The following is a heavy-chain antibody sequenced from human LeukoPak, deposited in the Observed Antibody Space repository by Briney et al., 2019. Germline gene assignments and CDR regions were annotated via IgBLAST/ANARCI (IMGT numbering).Heavy chain of an antibody. CDR2: ISYDGSNK. D-gene: IGHD3-22*01. J-gene: IGHJ4*02. CDR3: AKLPSSGYGDY. CDR1: GFTFSSYG. Sequence: GGSLRLSCAASGFTFSSYGMHWVRQAPGKGLEWVAVISYDGSNKYYADSVKGRFTISRDNSKNTLHLQMNSLRAEDTAVYYCAKLPSSGYGDYWGQGTLVTVSS. V-gene: IGHV3-30*18.